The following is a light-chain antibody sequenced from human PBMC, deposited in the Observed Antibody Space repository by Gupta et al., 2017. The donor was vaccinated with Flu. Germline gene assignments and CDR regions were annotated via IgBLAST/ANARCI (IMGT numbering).Light chain of an antibody. J-gene: IGKJ3*01. CDR2: WAS. Sequence: DIVMTQSPDSLAVSPGERATFNCKSSQSVLYSSNNKNYLAWYQQKPGQPPKLLIYWASTRESGVPDRFSGSGSGTDFTLTISSLQAEDVAVYYCQQYYSTPLTFGPGPKVEIK. CDR3: QQYYSTPLT. CDR1: QSVLYSSNNKNY. V-gene: IGKV4-1*01.